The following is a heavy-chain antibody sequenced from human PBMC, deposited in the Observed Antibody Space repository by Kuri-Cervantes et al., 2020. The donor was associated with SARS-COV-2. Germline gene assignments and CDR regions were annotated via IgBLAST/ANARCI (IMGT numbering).Heavy chain of an antibody. J-gene: IGHJ4*02. CDR2: IIPIFGTA. D-gene: IGHD3-22*01. CDR3: ATDWIVGGPGDY. V-gene: IGHV1-69*06. CDR1: GGTFSSYA. Sequence: SVKVSCKASGGTFSSYAISWVRQAPGQGLEWMGGIIPIFGTANYAQKFQGRVTMTEDTSTDTAYMELSSLRSDDTAVYYCATDWIVGGPGDYWGQGTLVTVSS.